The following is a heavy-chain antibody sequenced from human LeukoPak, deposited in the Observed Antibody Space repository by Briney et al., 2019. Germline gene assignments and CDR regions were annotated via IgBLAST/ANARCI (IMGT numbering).Heavy chain of an antibody. V-gene: IGHV3-23*01. J-gene: IGHJ4*02. CDR2: ISLIGGST. D-gene: IGHD3-22*01. CDR1: GFTFSSYA. CDR3: AKDQVYYYDSSGYFDY. Sequence: GGSLRLSCAASGFTFSSYAMSWVRQPPGKGLEWVSTISLIGGSTYYADSVKGRFTISRDNSKNTVYLQMNSLRAEDTAVYYCAKDQVYYYDSSGYFDYWGQGTLVTVSS.